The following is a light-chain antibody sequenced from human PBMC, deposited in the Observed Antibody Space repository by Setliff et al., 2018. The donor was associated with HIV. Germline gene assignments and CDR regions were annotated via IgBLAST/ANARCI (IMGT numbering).Light chain of an antibody. CDR2: DVS. CDR3: SSYTASSTLV. V-gene: IGLV2-14*03. CDR1: SSDVGGYNY. Sequence: QSVLTQPASVSGSPGQSITISCTGSSSDVGGYNYVSWYQQHPGKAPKLMIYDVSQRPSGVSDRFSGSKSGITASLTISGLQPEDESDYYCSSYTASSTLVFGGGTKVT. J-gene: IGLJ3*02.